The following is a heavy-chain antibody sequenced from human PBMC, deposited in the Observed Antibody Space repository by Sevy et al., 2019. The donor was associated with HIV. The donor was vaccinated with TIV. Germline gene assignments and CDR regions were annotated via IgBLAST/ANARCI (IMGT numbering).Heavy chain of an antibody. CDR2: IRYDGSNK. V-gene: IGHV3-30*02. Sequence: GGSLRLSCAASGFTFSSYGMHWVRQAPGKGLEWVAFIRYDGSNKYYADSVKGRFTISRDNSKNTLYLQMNSLRAEDTAVYYCAKDIDYDFWSGYYGNYYYYYGMVVWGQGTTVTVSS. CDR3: AKDIDYDFWSGYYGNYYYYYGMVV. CDR1: GFTFSSYG. J-gene: IGHJ6*02. D-gene: IGHD3-3*01.